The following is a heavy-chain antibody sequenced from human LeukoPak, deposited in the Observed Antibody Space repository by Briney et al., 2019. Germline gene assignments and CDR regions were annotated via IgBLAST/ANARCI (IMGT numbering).Heavy chain of an antibody. V-gene: IGHV3-48*03. D-gene: IGHD5-12*01. J-gene: IGHJ6*03. CDR3: ARGISGYDFYYFYYMDV. Sequence: GGSLRLSCAASGFTSSSYEMNWVRQAPGKGLEWVSYISSIGSAIYYADSVKGRFTISRDNAKNSLYLQMNSLRAEDTAVYYCARGISGYDFYYFYYMDVWGKGTTVTVSS. CDR1: GFTSSSYE. CDR2: ISSIGSAI.